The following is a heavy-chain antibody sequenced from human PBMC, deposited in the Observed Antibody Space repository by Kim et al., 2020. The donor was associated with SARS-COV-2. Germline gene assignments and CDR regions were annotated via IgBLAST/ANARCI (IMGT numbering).Heavy chain of an antibody. V-gene: IGHV3-23*05. Sequence: YADAVKGLFTISRDTSKNTQYLQMISLRAEDTAVYYCAESGPSSSWYVGYWGQGALVTVSS. CDR3: AESGPSSSWYVGY. D-gene: IGHD6-13*01. J-gene: IGHJ4*02.